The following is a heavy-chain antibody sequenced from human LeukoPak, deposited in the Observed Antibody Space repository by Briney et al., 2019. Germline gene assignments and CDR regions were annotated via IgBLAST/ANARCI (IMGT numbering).Heavy chain of an antibody. CDR1: GGTFSSYA. D-gene: IGHD3-10*01. J-gene: IGHJ6*03. V-gene: IGHV1-69*13. CDR3: AKVYFGPDYYIDV. Sequence: ASVKVSCKASGGTFSSYAISWVRQAPGQGLEWMGGIIPIFGTANYAQKFQGRVTITADESTSTAYMELSSLRSEDTAVYYCAKVYFGPDYYIDVWGKGTTVTVSS. CDR2: IIPIFGTA.